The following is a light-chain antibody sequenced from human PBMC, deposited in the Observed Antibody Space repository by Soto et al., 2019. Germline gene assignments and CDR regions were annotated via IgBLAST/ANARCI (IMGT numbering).Light chain of an antibody. CDR1: NDDVGSYNY. CDR3: CSYTTNNTWV. J-gene: IGLJ2*01. CDR2: EVN. V-gene: IGLV2-14*01. Sequence: QSALTQPASVSGSPGQSITISYTGTNDDVGSYNYVSWFQQHPGKAPKLIIYEVNDRPSWISTRFSASKSANTASLTISRLQPDDEADYYCCSYTTNNTWVFGGGTKVTVL.